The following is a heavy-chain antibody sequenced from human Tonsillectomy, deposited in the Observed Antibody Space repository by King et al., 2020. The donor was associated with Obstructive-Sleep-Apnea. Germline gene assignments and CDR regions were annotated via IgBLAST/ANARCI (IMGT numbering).Heavy chain of an antibody. V-gene: IGHV3-48*04. Sequence: VQLVESVGGLVQPGGSLRLSCAASGFTFSSYSMNWVRQAPGKGLEWVSYIISSISTIYYADSVKGRFTISRDNAKNSLYLQMNSLSAEDTAVYYCAREWTTLDYWGQGTLVTVSS. D-gene: IGHD4-17*01. CDR1: GFTFSSYS. CDR3: AREWTTLDY. J-gene: IGHJ4*02. CDR2: IISSISTI.